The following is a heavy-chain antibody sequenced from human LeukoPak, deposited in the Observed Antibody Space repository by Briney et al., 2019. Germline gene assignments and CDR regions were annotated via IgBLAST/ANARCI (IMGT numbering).Heavy chain of an antibody. Sequence: GGSLRLSCAASGFTFRSYRMSWVRQAPGKGLEWVANIKEDANEEYYVDSVRGRFIISRDNAKNSLFLQMYSLRADDTAVYYCARAGYCTSNSCYSPNFYYMDVWGKGATVAVSS. V-gene: IGHV3-7*01. D-gene: IGHD2-2*01. J-gene: IGHJ6*03. CDR1: GFTFRSYR. CDR2: IKEDANEE. CDR3: ARAGYCTSNSCYSPNFYYMDV.